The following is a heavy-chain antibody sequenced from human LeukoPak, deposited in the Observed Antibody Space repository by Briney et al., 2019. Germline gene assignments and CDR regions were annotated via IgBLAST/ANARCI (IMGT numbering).Heavy chain of an antibody. J-gene: IGHJ3*02. CDR1: GFTFNNYA. Sequence: GGSLRLSCAASGFTFNNYAMSWVRQSPGKGLEWVSAICGSGGSTYCADSVKGRFTISRDNSKNTLYLQMKSLRVEDTAVYYCANAYDFWSGYYDRDDAFDIWGQGTMVTVSS. CDR2: ICGSGGST. CDR3: ANAYDFWSGYYDRDDAFDI. D-gene: IGHD3-3*01. V-gene: IGHV3-23*01.